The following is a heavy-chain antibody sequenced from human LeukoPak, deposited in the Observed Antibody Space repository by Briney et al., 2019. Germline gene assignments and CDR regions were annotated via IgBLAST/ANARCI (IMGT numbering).Heavy chain of an antibody. Sequence: PSETLSLTCAVYGGSFSGYYWSWIRQPPGKGLEWIGEINHSGSTNYNPSLKSRVTISVDTSKNQFSLKLSSVTAADTAVYYCARWIQLWLRYFASWGQGPLVTVSS. CDR3: ARWIQLWLRYFAS. D-gene: IGHD5-18*01. CDR2: INHSGST. J-gene: IGHJ4*02. V-gene: IGHV4-34*01. CDR1: GGSFSGYY.